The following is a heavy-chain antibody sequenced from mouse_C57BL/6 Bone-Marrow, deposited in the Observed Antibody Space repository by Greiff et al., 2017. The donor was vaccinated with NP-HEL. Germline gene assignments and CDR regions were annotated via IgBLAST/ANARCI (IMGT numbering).Heavy chain of an antibody. CDR2: INPNNGGT. V-gene: IGHV1-26*01. J-gene: IGHJ2*01. CDR1: GYTFTDYY. D-gene: IGHD1-1*01. CDR3: AREGITTVEDFDY. Sequence: VQLQQSGPELVKPGASVKISCKASGYTFTDYYMNWVKQSHGKSLEWIGDINPNNGGTSYNQKFKGKATLTVDKSSSTAYMELRSLTSEDSAVYYCAREGITTVEDFDYWGQGTTLTVSS.